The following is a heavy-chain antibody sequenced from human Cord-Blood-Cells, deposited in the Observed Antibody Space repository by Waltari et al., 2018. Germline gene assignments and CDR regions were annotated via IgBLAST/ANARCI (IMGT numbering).Heavy chain of an antibody. Sequence: QVQLVQSGAEVKKPGSSVKVSCKASGGTFSSYAISWVRQAPGKGLEWMGGIIPIFGTANYAQKFQGRVTITADESTSTAYMELSSLRSEDTAVYYCARWGLDGSGSYYYYYGMDVWGQGTTVTVSS. D-gene: IGHD1-26*01. CDR3: ARWGLDGSGSYYYYYGMDV. CDR1: GGTFSSYA. CDR2: IIPIFGTA. J-gene: IGHJ6*02. V-gene: IGHV1-69*01.